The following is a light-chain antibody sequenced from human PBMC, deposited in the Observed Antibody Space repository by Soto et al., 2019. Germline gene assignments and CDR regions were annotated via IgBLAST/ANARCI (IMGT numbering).Light chain of an antibody. CDR2: GAS. V-gene: IGKV3-20*01. CDR1: QSIASAH. Sequence: ILFTKFPGALSLSPGDGATLSCRASQSIASAHLSWYQQRPGQAPRLLIYGASSRATGIPDRFIGSGSWTDFTLIITKLEPEDFSAYYCQQYGSSPSITFGQGTRLDIK. J-gene: IGKJ5*01. CDR3: QQYGSSPSIT.